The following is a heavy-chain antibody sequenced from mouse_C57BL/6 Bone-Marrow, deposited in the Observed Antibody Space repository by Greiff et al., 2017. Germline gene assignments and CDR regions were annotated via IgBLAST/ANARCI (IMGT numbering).Heavy chain of an antibody. CDR2: IYPRSGNT. J-gene: IGHJ2*01. CDR1: GYTFTSYG. V-gene: IGHV1-81*01. Sequence: VKLQESGAELARPGASVKLSCKASGYTFTSYGISWVKQRTGQGLEWIGEIYPRSGNTYYNEKFKGKATLTADKSSSTAYMELRSLTSEDSAVXVCARIPLYYYGSSLDYWGQGTTLTVSA. CDR3: ARIPLYYYGSSLDY. D-gene: IGHD1-1*01.